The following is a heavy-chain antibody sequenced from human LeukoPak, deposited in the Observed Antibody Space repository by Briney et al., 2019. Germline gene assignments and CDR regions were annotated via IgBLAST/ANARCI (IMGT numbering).Heavy chain of an antibody. D-gene: IGHD2-2*01. J-gene: IGHJ3*02. Sequence: SVKVSCKASGGTFSSYAIRWVRQAPGQGLEWMGRIIPIFGTANYAQKFQGRVTITADESTSTAYMELSSLRSEDTAVYYCAREGCGTSCSADAFDIWGQGTMVTVSS. CDR1: GGTFSSYA. CDR2: IIPIFGTA. V-gene: IGHV1-69*13. CDR3: AREGCGTSCSADAFDI.